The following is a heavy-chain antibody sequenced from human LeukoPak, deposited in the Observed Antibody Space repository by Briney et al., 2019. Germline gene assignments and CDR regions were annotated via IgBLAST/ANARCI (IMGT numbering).Heavy chain of an antibody. V-gene: IGHV4-59*01. CDR1: GASISGYY. J-gene: IGHJ3*02. CDR2: IYYSGST. CDR3: SRCLSRCNNGFDI. Sequence: SETLSLTCSVSGASISGYYWGWIRQPPGKGLEWFGHIYYSGSTTYNPPLKSRVTISVDSSKNQPSLRPSSVTAADTAVYYCSRCLSRCNNGFDIWGQGTMVTVSS. D-gene: IGHD2/OR15-2a*01.